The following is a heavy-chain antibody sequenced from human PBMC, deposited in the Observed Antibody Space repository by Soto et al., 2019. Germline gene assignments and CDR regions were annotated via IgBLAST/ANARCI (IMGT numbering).Heavy chain of an antibody. CDR3: APVVTPDPNFDY. V-gene: IGHV3-53*01. Sequence: GGSLRLSCAAAGFSVSTSHISWVRQAPGKGLEWVSVIYSGGATHYAVSVKGRLIISRDKSKNTVDLQMNSLRAEDTAVYYCAPVVTPDPNFDYWGQGTLVTVSS. CDR2: IYSGGAT. CDR1: GFSVSTSH. J-gene: IGHJ4*02. D-gene: IGHD2-21*02.